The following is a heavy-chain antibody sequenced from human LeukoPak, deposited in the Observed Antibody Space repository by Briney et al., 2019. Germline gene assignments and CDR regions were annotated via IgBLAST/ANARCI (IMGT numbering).Heavy chain of an antibody. CDR2: IKQDGSEK. CDR3: ARATNSWVRGVIMWDYYYYYGMDV. CDR1: GFTFSSYW. J-gene: IGHJ6*02. Sequence: LSGGSLRLSCAASGFTFSSYWMSWVRQAPGKGLEWVANIKQDGSEKYYVDSVKGRFTISRDNAENSLYLQMNSLRAEDTAVYYCARATNSWVRGVIMWDYYYYYGMDVWGQGTTVTVSS. V-gene: IGHV3-7*03. D-gene: IGHD3-10*01.